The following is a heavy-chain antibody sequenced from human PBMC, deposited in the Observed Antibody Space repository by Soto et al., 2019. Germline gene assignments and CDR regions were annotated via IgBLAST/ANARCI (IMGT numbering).Heavy chain of an antibody. Sequence: GSCPTLVNPTQTLTLTCTFSGFSLSTSGVGXGWIRQPPGKALEWLALIYWDDDKRYSPSLKSRLTITKDTSKNQVVLTMTNMDPVDTATYYCAHGNSLTYDSSGYYFTFDYWGQGTLVTVSS. J-gene: IGHJ4*02. V-gene: IGHV2-5*02. CDR1: GFSLSTSGVG. D-gene: IGHD3-22*01. CDR2: IYWDDDK. CDR3: AHGNSLTYDSSGYYFTFDY.